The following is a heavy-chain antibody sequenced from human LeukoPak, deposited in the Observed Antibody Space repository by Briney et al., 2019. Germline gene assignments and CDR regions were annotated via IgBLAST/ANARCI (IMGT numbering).Heavy chain of an antibody. Sequence: PSETLSLTCTVSGGSISSYYWSWIRQPPGKGLEWIGYIYYSGSTNYNPSLESRVTISVDTSKNQFSLKLSSVTAADTAVYYCARGLRGPGAFDIWGQGTMVTVSS. CDR2: IYYSGST. J-gene: IGHJ3*02. CDR3: ARGLRGPGAFDI. V-gene: IGHV4-59*01. CDR1: GGSISSYY. D-gene: IGHD3-10*01.